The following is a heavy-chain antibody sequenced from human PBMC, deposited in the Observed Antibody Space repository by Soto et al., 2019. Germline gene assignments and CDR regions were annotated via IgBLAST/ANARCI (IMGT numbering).Heavy chain of an antibody. V-gene: IGHV4-34*01. D-gene: IGHD6-13*01. CDR3: ARGGTAADPFDY. Sequence: QVQLQQWGAGLLKPSETLSLTCAVYGGSFSGYYWSWIRQPPGKGLEWIGEINHSGSTNYNPSLKSRVILSVDTSKHQFSPKLSSVTAADTAVYYCARGGTAADPFDYWGQGTLVTVSS. J-gene: IGHJ4*02. CDR2: INHSGST. CDR1: GGSFSGYY.